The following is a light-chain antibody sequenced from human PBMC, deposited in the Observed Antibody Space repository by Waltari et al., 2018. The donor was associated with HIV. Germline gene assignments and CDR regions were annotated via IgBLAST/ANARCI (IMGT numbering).Light chain of an antibody. CDR2: QDG. V-gene: IGLV3-1*01. CDR1: KLDKKY. CDR3: QAWDDSTAV. J-gene: IGLJ2*01. Sequence: SYELTQPPSVSVSPGQTDSITCSGDKLDKKYISWYQQRPGKSPIMVIYQDGERPSGIPERFSGSNSANTATLTISGTQAMDEADYYCQAWDDSTAVFGGGTKLTVL.